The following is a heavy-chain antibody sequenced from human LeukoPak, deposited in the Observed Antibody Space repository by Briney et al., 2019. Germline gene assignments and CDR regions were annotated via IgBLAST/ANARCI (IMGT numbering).Heavy chain of an antibody. J-gene: IGHJ4*02. CDR3: ARSLGATAY. CDR1: GFTFSCFA. CDR2: ISSDGTTT. V-gene: IGHV3-64*01. Sequence: GGSLRLPCAASGFTFSCFAMHWVRQAPGKGLEHASAISSDGTTTHYANSVKGRFTISRDNSKNTLYLQMGSLRADDMAVYYCARSLGATAYWGQGTLVTVSP. D-gene: IGHD1-26*01.